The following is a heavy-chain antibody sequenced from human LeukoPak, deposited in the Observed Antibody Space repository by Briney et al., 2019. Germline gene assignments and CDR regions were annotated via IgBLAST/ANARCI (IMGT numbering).Heavy chain of an antibody. CDR3: ARDRYYDSSGYYEYYYYYYMDV. V-gene: IGHV1-2*06. J-gene: IGHJ6*03. CDR2: INRNSGGT. CDR1: GYTFTGYY. D-gene: IGHD3-22*01. Sequence: ASVKVSCKASGYTFTGYYMHWVRQAPGQGLEWMGRINRNSGGTNYAQKFQGRVTMTRDTSISTAYMELSRLRSDDTAVYYCARDRYYDSSGYYEYYYYYYMDVWGKGTTVTVSS.